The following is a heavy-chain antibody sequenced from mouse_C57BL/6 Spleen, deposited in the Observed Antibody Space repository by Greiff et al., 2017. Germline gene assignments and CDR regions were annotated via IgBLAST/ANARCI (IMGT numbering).Heavy chain of an antibody. CDR2: ISDGGSYT. J-gene: IGHJ3*01. Sequence: EVQLVESGGGLVKPGGSLKLSCAASGFTFSSYAMSWVRQTPEKRLEWVATISDGGSYTYYPDNVKGRFTISRDNAKNNLYLQMSHLKSEDTAMYYWAKGRTFAYGGQGTLVTVSA. CDR3: AKGRTFAY. CDR1: GFTFSSYA. V-gene: IGHV5-4*01.